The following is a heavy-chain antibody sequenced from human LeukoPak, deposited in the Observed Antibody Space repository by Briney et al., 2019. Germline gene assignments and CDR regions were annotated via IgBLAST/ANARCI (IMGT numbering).Heavy chain of an antibody. CDR1: GYTFASYG. CDR3: ARDRPNYDFWSGYHLSLDY. Sequence: SVKVSCKASGYTFASYGISWVRQAPGQGLEWMGWISAYNGNTNYAQKLQGRVTMTTDTSTSTAYMELRSLRSDDTAVYYCARDRPNYDFWSGYHLSLDYWGQGTLVTVSS. J-gene: IGHJ4*02. D-gene: IGHD3-3*01. CDR2: ISAYNGNT. V-gene: IGHV1-18*01.